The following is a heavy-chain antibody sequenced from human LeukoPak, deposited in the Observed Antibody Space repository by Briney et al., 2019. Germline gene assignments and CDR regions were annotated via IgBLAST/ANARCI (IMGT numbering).Heavy chain of an antibody. J-gene: IGHJ3*02. V-gene: IGHV4-38-2*01. CDR3: AEGDDRFDI. CDR2: VYQSGIT. Sequence: SETLSLTCAVSGYSISSGYYWGWIRQPPGKGLEWIGNVYQSGITYYNASLKSRVTISVDTSKNQFSLKLNSVTAADTAVYYCAEGDDRFDIWGQGTMVIVSS. CDR1: GYSISSGYY. D-gene: IGHD1-26*01.